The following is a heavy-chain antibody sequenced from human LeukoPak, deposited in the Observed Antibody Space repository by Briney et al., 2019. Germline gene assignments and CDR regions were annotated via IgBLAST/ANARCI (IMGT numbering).Heavy chain of an antibody. Sequence: ETLSLTCAVYGGSFSGYYWSWIRQPPGKGLEWVANIKQDGSEKYYVDSVKGRFTISRDNAKNSLYLQMNSLRAEDTAVYYCANRDIVMVITTGSAAQYWGQGTLVTVSS. D-gene: IGHD3-22*01. J-gene: IGHJ4*02. V-gene: IGHV3-7*03. CDR3: ANRDIVMVITTGSAAQY. CDR1: GGSFSGYY. CDR2: IKQDGSEK.